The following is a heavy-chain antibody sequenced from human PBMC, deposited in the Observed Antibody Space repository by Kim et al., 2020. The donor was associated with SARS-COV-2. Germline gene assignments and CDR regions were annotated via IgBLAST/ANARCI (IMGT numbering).Heavy chain of an antibody. CDR2: INHSGST. CDR1: GGSFSGYY. D-gene: IGHD3-9*01. J-gene: IGHJ4*01. Sequence: SETMSLTCAVYGGSFSGYYWSWIRQPPGKGLEWIGEINHSGSTNYNPSLKSRVTISVDTSKNHFSLKLSSVTAADTAVYYCATSDYDILTAYYSYCFDF. CDR3: ATSDYDILTAYYSYCFDF. V-gene: IGHV4-34*01.